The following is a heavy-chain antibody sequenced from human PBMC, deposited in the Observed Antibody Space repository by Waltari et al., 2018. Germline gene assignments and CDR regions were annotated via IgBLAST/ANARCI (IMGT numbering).Heavy chain of an antibody. V-gene: IGHV4-34*01. J-gene: IGHJ4*02. Sequence: QVQLQQWGAGLLKPSETLSLPCAVYGGYVSGYSWCWPRKPPGKVQESSGEVKHSGSTNYNPSLKSRVTISVDTSKNQFSLKLSSVTAADTAVYYCARGRGVVPAALYYFDYWGQGTLVTVSS. CDR1: GGYVSGYS. CDR3: ARGRGVVPAALYYFDY. D-gene: IGHD2-2*01. CDR2: VKHSGST.